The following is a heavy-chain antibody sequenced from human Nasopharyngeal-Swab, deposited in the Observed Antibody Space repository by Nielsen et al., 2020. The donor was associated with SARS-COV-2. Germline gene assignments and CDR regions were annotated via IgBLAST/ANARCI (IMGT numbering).Heavy chain of an antibody. CDR3: ARRFTDTIFGANNYYFDY. CDR1: GGSISRGGYY. CDR2: IYYSGST. V-gene: IGHV4-31*03. Sequence: LRLSCTVSGGSISRGGYYWSWIRQHPGKGLEWIGYIYYSGSTYYNPSLKSRVTISVDTSKNQFSLKLSSVTAADTAVYYCARRFTDTIFGANNYYFDYWGQGTLVTVSS. J-gene: IGHJ4*02. D-gene: IGHD3-3*01.